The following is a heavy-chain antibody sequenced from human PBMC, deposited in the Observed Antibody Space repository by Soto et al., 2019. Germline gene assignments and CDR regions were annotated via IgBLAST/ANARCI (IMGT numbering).Heavy chain of an antibody. CDR3: AKSAAKYCSGGTCCSDY. Sequence: GGSLRLSCAASGFTFSSHAMSWVRQAPGKGLEWVSGFSGNGLTIYYADSVKGRFTISRDNSKNTLYLQMNSLRAEDTAVYYCAKSAAKYCSGGTCCSDYWGQGTQVTVSS. V-gene: IGHV3-23*01. CDR2: FSGNGLTI. D-gene: IGHD2-15*01. CDR1: GFTFSSHA. J-gene: IGHJ4*02.